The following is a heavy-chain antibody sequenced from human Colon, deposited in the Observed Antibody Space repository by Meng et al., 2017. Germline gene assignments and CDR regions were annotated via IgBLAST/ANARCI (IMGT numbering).Heavy chain of an antibody. CDR2: IKSKTNGGTI. CDR1: GFPFINAW. D-gene: IGHD6-13*01. J-gene: IGHJ5*02. CDR3: TTSSEAHSGGSWPAT. V-gene: IGHV3-15*01. Sequence: GESLKIPCAASGFPFINAWMTWVRQAPGKGLEWVGRIKSKTNGGTIDYAAPVKGRFTISRDDSKNTLFLQINNLETEDTAVYYCTTSSEAHSGGSWPATWGQGTLVTVSS.